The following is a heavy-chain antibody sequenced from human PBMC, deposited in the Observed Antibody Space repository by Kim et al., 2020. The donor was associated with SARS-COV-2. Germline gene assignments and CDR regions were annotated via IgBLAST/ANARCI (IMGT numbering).Heavy chain of an antibody. CDR2: IIPIFGTA. D-gene: IGHD2-21*02. Sequence: SVKVSCKASGGTFSSYAISWVRQAPGQGLEWMGGIIPIFGTANYAQKFQGRVTITADESTSTAYMELSSLRSEDTAVYYCSRRTKYCGGDCYHYYGMDVWGQGTTVTVSS. V-gene: IGHV1-69*13. CDR1: GGTFSSYA. CDR3: SRRTKYCGGDCYHYYGMDV. J-gene: IGHJ6*02.